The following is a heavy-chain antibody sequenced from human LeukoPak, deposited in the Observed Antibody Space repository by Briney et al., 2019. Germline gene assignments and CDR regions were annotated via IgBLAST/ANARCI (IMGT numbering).Heavy chain of an antibody. D-gene: IGHD6-13*01. J-gene: IGHJ6*02. CDR2: IGSDGITT. CDR3: ARVLSSSWGAYYYYGMDV. V-gene: IGHV3-74*01. CDR1: GFTFSSYW. Sequence: GGSLRLSCAASGFTFSSYWMHWVRQAPGKGLVWVSRIGSDGITTNYADSVKGRLTISRDNAKNSLYLQMNSLRAEDTAVYYCARVLSSSWGAYYYYGMDVWGRGTMVTVSS.